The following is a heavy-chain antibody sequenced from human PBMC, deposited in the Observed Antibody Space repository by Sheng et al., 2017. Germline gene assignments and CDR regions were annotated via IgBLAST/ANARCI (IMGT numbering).Heavy chain of an antibody. CDR1: GGSFSGYY. D-gene: IGHD7-27*01. V-gene: IGHV4-34*01. J-gene: IGHJ4*02. CDR2: INHSGST. Sequence: QVQLQQWGAGLLKPSETLSLTCAVYGGSFSGYYWSWIRQPPGKGLEWIGEINHSGSTNYNPSLKSRVTISVDTSKNQFSLKLSSVTAADTAVYYCARVAGDKEVYYFDYWGQGTLVTVSS. CDR3: ARVAGDKEVYYFDY.